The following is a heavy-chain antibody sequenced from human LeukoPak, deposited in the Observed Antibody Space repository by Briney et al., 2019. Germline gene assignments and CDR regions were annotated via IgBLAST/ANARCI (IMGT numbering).Heavy chain of an antibody. V-gene: IGHV3-64*02. Sequence: GGSLRLSCAASGFTFSTYSMHWVRQSPGKGLEYVSAISGNGGSTFYADSVKGRFTISRDNSMNTLYLQMGSLRAEDMAVYYCAREVPQSRERLFDPWGRGTLVTVSS. J-gene: IGHJ5*02. CDR2: ISGNGGST. D-gene: IGHD1-26*01. CDR1: GFTFSTYS. CDR3: AREVPQSRERLFDP.